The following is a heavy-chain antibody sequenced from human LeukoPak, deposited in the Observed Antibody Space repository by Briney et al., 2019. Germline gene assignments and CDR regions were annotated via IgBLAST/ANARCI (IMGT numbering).Heavy chain of an antibody. CDR3: ARAPSYSSGWYQN. D-gene: IGHD6-19*01. CDR2: ISSSSSTI. CDR1: GFTFSSYS. J-gene: IGHJ4*02. V-gene: IGHV3-48*01. Sequence: GGSLRLSCAASGFTFSSYSMNWVRQAPGKGLEWVSYISSSSSTIYYADSAKGRFTISRDNAKNSLYLQMNSLRAEDTAVYYCARAPSYSSGWYQNWGQGTLVTVSS.